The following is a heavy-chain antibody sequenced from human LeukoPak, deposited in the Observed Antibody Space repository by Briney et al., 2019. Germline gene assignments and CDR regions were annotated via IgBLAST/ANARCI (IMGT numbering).Heavy chain of an antibody. CDR2: ISYDGSNK. CDR3: VSFYETY. V-gene: IGHV3-30*03. J-gene: IGHJ4*02. CDR1: GFTFSSYG. D-gene: IGHD2/OR15-2a*01. Sequence: GGSLRLSCAASGFTFSSYGMHWVRQAPGKGLEWVAVISYDGSNKYYADSVKGRFTISKDNAKNTVYLQMNSLRAEDTAVYYCVSFYETYWGRGTLVTVSS.